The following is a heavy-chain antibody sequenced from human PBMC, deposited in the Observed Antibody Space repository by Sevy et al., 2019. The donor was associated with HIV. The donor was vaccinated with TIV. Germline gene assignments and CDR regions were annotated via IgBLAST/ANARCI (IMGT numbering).Heavy chain of an antibody. CDR1: GYTFTSYA. Sequence: ASVKVSCKASGYTFTSYAMHWVRQAPGQRLEWMGWINAGNGNTKYSQKFQGRVTITRDTSASTAYMELSSLRSEDTAVYYCAREAYYYDSSGYYSHYYGMDVWGQRTTVTVSS. D-gene: IGHD3-22*01. CDR2: INAGNGNT. CDR3: AREAYYYDSSGYYSHYYGMDV. J-gene: IGHJ6*02. V-gene: IGHV1-3*01.